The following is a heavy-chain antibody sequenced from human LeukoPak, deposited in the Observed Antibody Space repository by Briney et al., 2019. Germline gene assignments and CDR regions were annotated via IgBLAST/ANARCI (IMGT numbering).Heavy chain of an antibody. CDR1: GFTFSSYA. CDR3: AIAHTARQGY. D-gene: IGHD4-17*01. Sequence: GGSLRLSCAASGFTFSSYAMSWVRQAPGKGPEWVSAISGSGGSTYYADSVKGRFTISRDNSKNTLYLQMNSLRAEDTAVYYCAIAHTARQGYWGQGTLVTVSS. CDR2: ISGSGGST. V-gene: IGHV3-23*01. J-gene: IGHJ4*02.